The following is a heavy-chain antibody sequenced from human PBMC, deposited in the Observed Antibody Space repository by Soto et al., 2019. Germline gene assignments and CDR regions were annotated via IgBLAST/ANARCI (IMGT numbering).Heavy chain of an antibody. V-gene: IGHV3-11*01. J-gene: IGHJ6*04. CDR2: ISSSGSTI. D-gene: IGHD3-16*01. Sequence: VGSLRLSCAASGFTSSDYYMSWIRQAPGKGLEWVSYISSSGSTIYYADSVKGRFTISRDNAKNSLYLQMNSLRAEDTAVYYCARPRERGYYSGMDVWGKGTKVTVAS. CDR3: ARPRERGYYSGMDV. CDR1: GFTSSDYY.